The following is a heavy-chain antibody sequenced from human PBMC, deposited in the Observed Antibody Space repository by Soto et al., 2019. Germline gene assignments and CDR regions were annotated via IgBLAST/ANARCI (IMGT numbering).Heavy chain of an antibody. CDR3: AHRVALGGNWNGGSFDF. V-gene: IGHV2-5*02. CDR1: GFSLSTNGVG. J-gene: IGHJ4*02. Sequence: QITLKESGPPRVKPTQTLTLTCTFSGFSLSTNGVGVGWIRQPPGKALEGLALIYWDDDKRYSSSLKNRLTITKDSSKNQVVLTMTNMDPVDTATYYCAHRVALGGNWNGGSFDFWGPGALVTVSS. CDR2: IYWDDDK. D-gene: IGHD1-1*01.